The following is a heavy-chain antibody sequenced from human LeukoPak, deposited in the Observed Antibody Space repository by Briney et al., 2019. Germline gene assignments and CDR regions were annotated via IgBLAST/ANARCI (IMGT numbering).Heavy chain of an antibody. CDR3: ERLNGGY. D-gene: IGHD1-1*01. CDR2: INYSGST. V-gene: IGHV4-59*08. Sequence: SETLSLTCTVSGGSISDYYWSWIRQPPGRGLEWIGYINYSGSTNYNPSLKSRVTISVDTSKNQFSLKVTSVTAADTAVYYCERLNGGYWGQGTLVTVSS. CDR1: GGSISDYY. J-gene: IGHJ4*02.